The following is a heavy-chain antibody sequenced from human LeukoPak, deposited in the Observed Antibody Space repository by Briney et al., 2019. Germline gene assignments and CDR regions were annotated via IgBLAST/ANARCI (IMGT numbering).Heavy chain of an antibody. D-gene: IGHD1-26*01. CDR1: GFTFSHYN. Sequence: GGSLRLSCAASGFTFSHYNINWVRQAPGRGLEWVSSIDTSSTHMNYADSVKGRFTISRDNARNSLYLQMHSLTVEDTAVYYCARNLVGAVIDYWGQGTLVTVSS. CDR3: ARNLVGAVIDY. CDR2: IDTSSTHM. J-gene: IGHJ4*02. V-gene: IGHV3-21*06.